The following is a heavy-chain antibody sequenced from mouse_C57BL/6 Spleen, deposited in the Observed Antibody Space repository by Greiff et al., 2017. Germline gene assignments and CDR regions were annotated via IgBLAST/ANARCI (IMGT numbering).Heavy chain of an antibody. CDR3: TTEGRRDYYAMDY. V-gene: IGHV14-4*01. CDR1: GFNIKDDY. CDR2: IDPENGDT. D-gene: IGHD3-3*01. Sequence: VQLQQSGAELVRPGASVKLSCTASGFNIKDDYMHWVKQRPEQGLEWIGWIDPENGDTAYASKFQGKATITADTSSNTAYLQLSSLTSEDTAVYYCTTEGRRDYYAMDYWGQGTSVTVSS. J-gene: IGHJ4*01.